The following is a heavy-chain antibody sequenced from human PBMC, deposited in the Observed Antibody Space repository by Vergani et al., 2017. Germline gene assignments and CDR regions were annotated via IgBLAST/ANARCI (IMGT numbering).Heavy chain of an antibody. J-gene: IGHJ4*02. Sequence: QVQLQQWSAGLLKPSETLSLTCAVYGGSFSGYYWSWLRQPPGKGLERIGEINHSGSTNYNPSLNSRVTISVDTSKNQFSLKLSSVTAADTAVYYCARGGLLGVAVAGTGFDYWGQGTLVTVSS. CDR3: ARGGLLGVAVAGTGFDY. V-gene: IGHV4-34*01. CDR1: GGSFSGYY. D-gene: IGHD6-19*01. CDR2: INHSGST.